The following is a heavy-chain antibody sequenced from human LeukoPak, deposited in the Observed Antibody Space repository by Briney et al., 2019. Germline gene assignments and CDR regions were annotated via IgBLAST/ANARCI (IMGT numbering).Heavy chain of an antibody. J-gene: IGHJ4*02. CDR1: GGSIRSTNYY. Sequence: SETLSLTCTVSGGSIRSTNYYWSCIRQDPAKSLEWIGYIYHSVSTYYNPAITSRVTISLYTSKNQFSLKLSSVTAADTAVYYYAGDGDYYFDYWGQGTLVTVSS. V-gene: IGHV4-31*03. D-gene: IGHD4-17*01. CDR2: IYHSVST. CDR3: AGDGDYYFDY.